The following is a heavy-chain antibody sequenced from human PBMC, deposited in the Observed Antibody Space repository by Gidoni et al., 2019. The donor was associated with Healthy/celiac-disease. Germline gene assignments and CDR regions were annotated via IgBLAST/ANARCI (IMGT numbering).Heavy chain of an antibody. D-gene: IGHD6-13*01. V-gene: IGHV3-48*03. CDR2: ISSSGSTI. CDR1: GFTFSSYE. Sequence: EVQLVESGGGWVQPGGSMRLSCAASGFTFSSYEMNWVRQAPGKGLEWVSYISSSGSTIYYADSVKGRFTISRDNAKNSLYLQMNSLRAEDTAVYYCAREMAYSSSWYDAFDIWGQGTMVTVSS. CDR3: AREMAYSSSWYDAFDI. J-gene: IGHJ3*02.